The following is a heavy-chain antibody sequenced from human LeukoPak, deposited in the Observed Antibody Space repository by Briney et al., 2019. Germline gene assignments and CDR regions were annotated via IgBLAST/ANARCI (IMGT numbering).Heavy chain of an antibody. CDR2: IKQDGSEK. Sequence: PGGSLRLSCAASGFTFSSYWMSWVRQAPGKGLEWVANIKQDGSEKYYVDSVKGRFTISRDNAKNSLSLQMNSLRVEDTAVYFCARAGSHWHYVYWGQGAVVTVSS. D-gene: IGHD3-10*01. CDR1: GFTFSSYW. CDR3: ARAGSHWHYVY. J-gene: IGHJ4*02. V-gene: IGHV3-7*01.